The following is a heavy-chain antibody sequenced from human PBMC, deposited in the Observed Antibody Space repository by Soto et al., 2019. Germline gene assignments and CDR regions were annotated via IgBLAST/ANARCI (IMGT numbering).Heavy chain of an antibody. CDR2: IIPIFGTA. J-gene: IGHJ4*02. CDR3: AREWTTVTAFDY. V-gene: IGHV1-69*13. CDR1: GGTFSSYA. D-gene: IGHD4-17*01. Sequence: VASVKVSCKASGGTFSSYAISWVRQAPGQGLEWMGGIIPIFGTANYAQKFQGRVTITADESTSTAYMELSSLRSEDTAVYYCAREWTTVTAFDYWGQGTLVTVSS.